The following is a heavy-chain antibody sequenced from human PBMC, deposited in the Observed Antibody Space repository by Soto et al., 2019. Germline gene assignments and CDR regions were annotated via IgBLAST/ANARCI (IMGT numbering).Heavy chain of an antibody. J-gene: IGHJ6*03. D-gene: IGHD4-17*01. Sequence: PSATLSLTCAVYGGSFSGYYWSWIRQPPGKGLEWIGEINHSGSTNYNPSLKSRVTISVDTSKNQFSLKLSSVTAADTAVYYCARGRTVTTLYYYYYYMDVWGKGTTVTVSS. CDR1: GGSFSGYY. V-gene: IGHV4-34*01. CDR2: INHSGST. CDR3: ARGRTVTTLYYYYYYMDV.